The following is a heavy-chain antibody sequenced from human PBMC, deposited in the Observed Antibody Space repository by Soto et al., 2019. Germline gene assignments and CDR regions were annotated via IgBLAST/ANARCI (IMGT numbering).Heavy chain of an antibody. CDR1: GYSFTTYG. CDR2: ISAYSGNT. Sequence: ASVKVSCKASGYSFTTYGIIWVRQAPGQGLEWMGWISAYSGNTNYAQKFQGRVTMTTDTSTSTAYMELRSLRSDDTAVYYCAREVASSGYYYFDYWGQGSLVTVSS. V-gene: IGHV1-18*01. D-gene: IGHD3-22*01. CDR3: AREVASSGYYYFDY. J-gene: IGHJ4*02.